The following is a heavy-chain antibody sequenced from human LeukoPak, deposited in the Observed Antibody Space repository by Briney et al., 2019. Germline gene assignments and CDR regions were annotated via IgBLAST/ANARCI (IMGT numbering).Heavy chain of an antibody. CDR2: IYYSGST. V-gene: IGHV4-39*01. D-gene: IGHD6-19*01. CDR3: ARHDARGSSGWYATLSKYYYYGMDV. CDR1: GGSISSSSYY. J-gene: IGHJ6*02. Sequence: PSETLSLTCTVSGGSISSSSYYWGWIRQPPGKGLGWIGSIYYSGSTYYNPSLKSRVTISVDTSKNQFSLKLSSVTAADTAVYYCARHDARGSSGWYATLSKYYYYGMDVWGQGTTVTVSS.